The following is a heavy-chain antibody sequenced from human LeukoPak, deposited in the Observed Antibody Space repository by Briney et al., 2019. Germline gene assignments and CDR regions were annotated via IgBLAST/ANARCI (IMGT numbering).Heavy chain of an antibody. CDR1: GITVSTNY. CDR3: TRDPTNYGDYVNRIGAFDI. J-gene: IGHJ3*02. CDR2: IYSGGTS. Sequence: PGGSLRLSCAASGITVSTNYMNWVRQAPGKGLEWVAVIYSGGTSYYADSVKGRFTISRDNSKNTLFLNNLRAEDTAVYYYTRDPTNYGDYVNRIGAFDIWGQGTMVTVSS. V-gene: IGHV3-53*01. D-gene: IGHD4-17*01.